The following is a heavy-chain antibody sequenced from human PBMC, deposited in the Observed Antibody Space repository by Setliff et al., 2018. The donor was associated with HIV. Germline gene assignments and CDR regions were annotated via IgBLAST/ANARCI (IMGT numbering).Heavy chain of an antibody. CDR3: AQELGGSGIDALGI. J-gene: IGHJ3*02. CDR2: VWYNGDNK. D-gene: IGHD3-10*01. V-gene: IGHV3-30*02. Sequence: GGSLRLSCAASGFSFSSYGMHWVRQAPGKGLEWVAGVWYNGDNKYYEDSVKGRFTISRDNSKNTVHLEMNSLRVEDTAVYYCAQELGGSGIDALGIWGQGTMVTVSS. CDR1: GFSFSSYG.